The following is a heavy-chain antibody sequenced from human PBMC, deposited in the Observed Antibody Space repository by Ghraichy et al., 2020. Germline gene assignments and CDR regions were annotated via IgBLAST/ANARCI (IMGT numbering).Heavy chain of an antibody. J-gene: IGHJ2*01. CDR2: IHHSGST. V-gene: IGHV4-34*01. CDR3: ARTAYASYWYNGARNWYFDL. D-gene: IGHD1-1*01. Sequence: SETLSLTCAVYGESFSGYFWTWIRQPPGKGLEWIGEIHHSGSTNYNPSLKSRVTISLDLVKNQFSLKLNFLTAADTAVYYCARTAYASYWYNGARNWYFDLWGRGTLVTVSS. CDR1: GESFSGYF.